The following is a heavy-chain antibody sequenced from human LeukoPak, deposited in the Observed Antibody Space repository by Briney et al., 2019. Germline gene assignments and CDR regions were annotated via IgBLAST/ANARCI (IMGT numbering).Heavy chain of an antibody. CDR3: ARRAGAYSHPYDY. D-gene: IGHD4/OR15-4a*01. CDR1: GFTVSSNS. CDR2: IYSDNT. J-gene: IGHJ4*02. V-gene: IGHV3-53*01. Sequence: GGSLRLFCTVSGFTVSSNSMSWVRQAPGKGLEWVSFIYSDNTHYSDSVKGRFTISRDNSENTLYLQMNSLRAEDTAVYYCARRAGAYSHPYDYWGQGTLVTVSS.